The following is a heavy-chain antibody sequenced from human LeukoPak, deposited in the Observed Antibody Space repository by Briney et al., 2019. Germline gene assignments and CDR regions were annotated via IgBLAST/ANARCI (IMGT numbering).Heavy chain of an antibody. J-gene: IGHJ6*02. CDR2: MNKDGSQK. D-gene: IGHD1/OR15-1a*01. CDR3: ARNNDMDV. V-gene: IGHV3-7*03. Sequence: GSLRLSFAASGFILSNHWMTWVRQAPGKGPEWVANMNKDGSQKYYVDSVKGRFTISRDTAKNSLYLQMNNLRVEDTALYYCARNNDMDVWGQGTTVTVSS. CDR1: GFILSNHW.